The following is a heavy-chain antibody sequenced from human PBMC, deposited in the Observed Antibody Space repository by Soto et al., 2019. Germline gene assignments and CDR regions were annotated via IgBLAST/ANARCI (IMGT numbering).Heavy chain of an antibody. J-gene: IGHJ1*01. D-gene: IGHD1-1*01. CDR1: GFTFRSYW. CDR2: INFDGSEK. V-gene: IGHV3-7*05. CDR3: ARGTMAGNEVPGD. Sequence: EGQLVESGGGLVQPGGSLRLSCQVSGFTFRSYWMTWVRRAPGTGLEWVANINFDGSEKYYVDAVTGRCTISRDTAKTSPHLQARDLGPNDTAVYYCARGTMAGNEVPGDWGQGTLVTVSS.